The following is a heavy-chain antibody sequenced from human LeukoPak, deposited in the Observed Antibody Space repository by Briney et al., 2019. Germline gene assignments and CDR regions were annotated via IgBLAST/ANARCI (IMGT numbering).Heavy chain of an antibody. J-gene: IGHJ6*03. CDR2: IHYTGNT. CDR1: GGSIRSASYN. V-gene: IGHV4-39*07. CDR3: ARTGGSFYYYYYMDV. D-gene: IGHD1-26*01. Sequence: SEALSLTGTVSGGSIRSASYNWGWIRQPPGKGLEWIGSIHYTGNTYYNPSLKSRVTISIDTSKNQFSLKLSSVTAADTAVYYCARTGGSFYYYYYMDVWGEGTTVTVSS.